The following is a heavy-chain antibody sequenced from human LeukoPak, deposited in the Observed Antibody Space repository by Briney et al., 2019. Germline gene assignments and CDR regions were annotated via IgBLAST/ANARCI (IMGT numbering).Heavy chain of an antibody. J-gene: IGHJ5*02. D-gene: IGHD3-10*01. Sequence: ASVKVSCKASGGTFSSYAISWVRQAPGQGLEWMGRIIPILGIANYAQKFQGRVTITADKSTSTAYMELSSLRSEDTAVYYCARVSMVRGVSIDPWGQGTLVTVSS. CDR1: GGTFSSYA. CDR3: ARVSMVRGVSIDP. CDR2: IIPILGIA. V-gene: IGHV1-69*04.